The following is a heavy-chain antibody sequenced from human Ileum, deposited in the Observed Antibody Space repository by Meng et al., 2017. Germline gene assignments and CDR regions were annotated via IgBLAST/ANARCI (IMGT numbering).Heavy chain of an antibody. CDR3: ARDHWGSLDY. J-gene: IGHJ4*02. CDR1: GCSVGSDGFE. D-gene: IGHD7-27*01. CDR2: PST. V-gene: IGHV4-61*08. Sequence: GPGPVWLASPLSLFCTLSGCSVGSDGFEWGWVRRPPWKVLKWIEDPSTNYNPSLKSRVTISLHTSKNQFSLELSSVTAADTAVYYCARDHWGSLDYWGQGILVTVSS.